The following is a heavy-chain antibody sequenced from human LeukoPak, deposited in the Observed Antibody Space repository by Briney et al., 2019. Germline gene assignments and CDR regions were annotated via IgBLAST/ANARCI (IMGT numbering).Heavy chain of an antibody. CDR3: ARTTVAVAGSPHFDY. J-gene: IGHJ4*02. CDR1: GGTFSSYA. Sequence: SVKVSCKASGGTFSSYAISWVRQAPGQGLEWMGGIIPIFGTANYAQKFQGRVTITTDESTSTAYMELSSLRSEDTAVYYCARTTVAVAGSPHFDYWGQGTLVTVSS. CDR2: IIPIFGTA. V-gene: IGHV1-69*05. D-gene: IGHD6-19*01.